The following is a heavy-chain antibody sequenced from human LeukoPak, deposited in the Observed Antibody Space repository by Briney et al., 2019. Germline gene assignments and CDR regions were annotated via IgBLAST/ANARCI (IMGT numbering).Heavy chain of an antibody. CDR2: IKTKKEGAPT. Sequence: TGGSLRLSCAASGLTFSNVWMNWVRQAPGEGLEWVGRIKTKKEGAPTEYAAPVKGRFTISRDDSKSTLYLQMNSLETEDTSVYYCTTRVVTTNDYWGQGTLVTVSS. D-gene: IGHD2-21*02. CDR1: GLTFSNVW. V-gene: IGHV3-15*01. CDR3: TTRVVTTNDY. J-gene: IGHJ4*02.